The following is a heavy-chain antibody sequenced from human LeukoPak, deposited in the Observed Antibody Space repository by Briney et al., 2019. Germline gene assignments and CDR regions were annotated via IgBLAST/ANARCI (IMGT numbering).Heavy chain of an antibody. CDR3: ARDRKLLRYFDWYFDL. CDR2: IYTSGST. D-gene: IGHD3-9*01. V-gene: IGHV4-61*02. Sequence: PSQTLSLTCTVSGGSISSGSYYWSWIRQPAGKGLERIGRIYTSGSTNYNPSLKSRVTISVDTSKNQFSLKLSSVTAADTAVYYCARDRKLLRYFDWYFDLWGRGTLVTVSS. CDR1: GGSISSGSYY. J-gene: IGHJ2*01.